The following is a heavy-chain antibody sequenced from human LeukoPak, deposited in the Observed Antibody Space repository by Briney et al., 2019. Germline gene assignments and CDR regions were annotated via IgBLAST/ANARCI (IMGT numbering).Heavy chain of an antibody. D-gene: IGHD3-22*01. CDR3: VRPYHDNSRIDAVTYGVFEM. Sequence: GKSLRLSCAAPGFAFSTYPLHWVRQTPGKALEWVALTSYNGGRKHYLDPVKRGFTISRDNSKNTLSLLVHPPRVENTAYYYFVRPYHDNSRIDAVTYGVFEMWGAGTRVTV. CDR2: TSYNGGRK. J-gene: IGHJ3*02. CDR1: GFAFSTYP. V-gene: IGHV3-30-3*01.